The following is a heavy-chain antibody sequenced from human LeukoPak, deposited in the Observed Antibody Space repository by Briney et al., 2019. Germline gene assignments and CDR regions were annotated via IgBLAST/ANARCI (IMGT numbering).Heavy chain of an antibody. Sequence: GGSLRLSCAASGFTFSSYWMTWVRQVPGKGLEWVANIKPDGNVQHYADSVKGRFIISRNNARNSLYLQMNTLRAEDTAIYYCARDFYASGSHDSWGQGTLVTVSS. V-gene: IGHV3-7*03. D-gene: IGHD3-10*01. CDR3: ARDFYASGSHDS. J-gene: IGHJ4*02. CDR1: GFTFSSYW. CDR2: IKPDGNVQ.